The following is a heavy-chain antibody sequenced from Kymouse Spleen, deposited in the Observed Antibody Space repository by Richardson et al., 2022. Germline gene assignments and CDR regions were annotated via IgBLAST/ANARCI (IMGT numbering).Heavy chain of an antibody. Sequence: QVQLQESGPGLVKPSETLSLTCTVSGGSISSYYWSWIRQPPGKGLEWIGYIYYSGSTNYNPSLKSRVTISVDTSKNQFSLKLSSVTAADTAVYYCAREDSSSTYNWFDPWGQGTLVTVSS. V-gene: IGHV4-59*01. CDR3: AREDSSSTYNWFDP. CDR1: GGSISSYY. CDR2: IYYSGST. D-gene: IGHD6-6*01. J-gene: IGHJ5*02.